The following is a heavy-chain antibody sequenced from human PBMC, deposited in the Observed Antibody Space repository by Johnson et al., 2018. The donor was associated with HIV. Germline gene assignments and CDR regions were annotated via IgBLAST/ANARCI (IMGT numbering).Heavy chain of an antibody. CDR3: ARSPASRVGDSFAFDI. V-gene: IGHV3-30-3*01. CDR1: GFTVSSNY. Sequence: QVQVVESGGGLIQPGGSLRLSCAASGFTVSSNYMSWVRQAPGKGLEWVAVISYDGSNKYYADSVKGRFTISRDNSKNTLYLQVNSLKTEDTAVYYCARSPASRVGDSFAFDIWGQGTMVTVSS. J-gene: IGHJ3*02. D-gene: IGHD2-21*02. CDR2: ISYDGSNK.